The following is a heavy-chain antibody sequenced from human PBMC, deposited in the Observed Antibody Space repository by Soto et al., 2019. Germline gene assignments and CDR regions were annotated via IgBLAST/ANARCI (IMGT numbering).Heavy chain of an antibody. CDR2: ISWNSGSI. Sequence: EVQLVESGGVLVQPGRSLRLSCAASGFTFDDYAMHWVRQAPGKGLEWVSGISWNSGSIGYADSVKGRFTISRDNAKTSLYLQMNSLRAEDTALYYCAKVMAVSVPSDAFDIWGQGKMVTVSS. CDR3: AKVMAVSVPSDAFDI. J-gene: IGHJ3*02. CDR1: GFTFDDYA. V-gene: IGHV3-9*01. D-gene: IGHD6-19*01.